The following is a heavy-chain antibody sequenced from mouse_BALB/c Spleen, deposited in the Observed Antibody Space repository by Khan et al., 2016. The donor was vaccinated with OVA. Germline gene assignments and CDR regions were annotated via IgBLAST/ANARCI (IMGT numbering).Heavy chain of an antibody. J-gene: IGHJ1*01. V-gene: IGHV3-5*02. Sequence: EVQLQESGPGLVKPSQTVSLTCTVTGISITTGNYRWSWIRQFPGNKLEWIGYLFYSGTITYNPSLTSRTTITRDTSKSQFFLEMNSLTAEDTATYFLARDHGSLYWDFDFWGPGTTVNVSS. CDR2: LFYSGTI. CDR3: ARDHGSLYWDFDF. D-gene: IGHD1-1*01. CDR1: GISITTGNYR.